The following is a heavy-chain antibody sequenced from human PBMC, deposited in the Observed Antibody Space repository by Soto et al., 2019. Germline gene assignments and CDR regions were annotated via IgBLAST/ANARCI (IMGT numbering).Heavy chain of an antibody. D-gene: IGHD4-17*01. J-gene: IGHJ4*02. Sequence: VQLVQSGAELKKPGASVRVSCKASGYTFTSFGVSWVRQAPGQGPEWMGWISPETGKTAYSYKFQDRVSMTADAATTTFYLDRGSLRSDATAVYYCTRDLFCISPSTVTTDAYWGQGTLVTVSS. CDR2: ISPETGKT. CDR1: GYTFTSFG. CDR3: TRDLFCISPSTVTTDAY. V-gene: IGHV1-18*04.